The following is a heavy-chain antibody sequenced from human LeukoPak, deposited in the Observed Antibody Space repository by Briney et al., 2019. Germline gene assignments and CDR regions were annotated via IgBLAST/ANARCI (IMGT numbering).Heavy chain of an antibody. Sequence: GGSLRLSCGASGLTVSGDYMTWVRQAPGRGLEWVSVIHGGGNAYYADSVKGRFTISRDNSKNTLYLQMNSLRAEDTAVYYCAKIRYGDYADFDYWGQGTLVTVSS. V-gene: IGHV3-53*01. D-gene: IGHD4-17*01. CDR3: AKIRYGDYADFDY. CDR2: IHGGGNA. CDR1: GLTVSGDY. J-gene: IGHJ4*02.